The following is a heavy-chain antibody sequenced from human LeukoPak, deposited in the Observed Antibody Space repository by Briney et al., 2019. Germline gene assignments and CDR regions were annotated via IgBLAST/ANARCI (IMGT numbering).Heavy chain of an antibody. CDR3: ATRPRYCSAGSCLSHFDY. D-gene: IGHD2-15*01. J-gene: IGHJ4*02. CDR2: INHSGST. CDR1: GGSFSGYY. Sequence: SETLSLTCAVYGGSFSGYYWSWIRQPPGKGLEWNGEINHSGSTNYDPSLKSRVTISVDTSKNQFSLKLSSVTAADTAVYYCATRPRYCSAGSCLSHFDYWGQGTLVTVSS. V-gene: IGHV4-34*01.